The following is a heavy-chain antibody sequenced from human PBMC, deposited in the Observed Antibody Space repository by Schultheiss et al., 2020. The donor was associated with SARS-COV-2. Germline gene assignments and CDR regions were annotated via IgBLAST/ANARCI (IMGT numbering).Heavy chain of an antibody. J-gene: IGHJ3*02. D-gene: IGHD3-22*01. CDR2: IYYSGST. V-gene: IGHV4-59*01. CDR1: GGSISSYY. Sequence: SETLSLTCTVSGGSISSYYWSWIRQPPGKGLEWIGYIYYSGSTNYNPSLKSRVTFSVDTSKNQFSLKLSSVTAADTAVYYCARRRYDSSGLYAFDIWGQGTMVTVSS. CDR3: ARRRYDSSGLYAFDI.